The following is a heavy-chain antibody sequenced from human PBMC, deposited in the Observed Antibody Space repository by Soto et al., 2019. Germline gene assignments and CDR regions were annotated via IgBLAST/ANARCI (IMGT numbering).Heavy chain of an antibody. V-gene: IGHV5-10-1*01. Sequence: SLKISCKGSGYSFAGYWITWVRQKPGKGLEWMGRIDPSDSQTYYSPSFRGHVTISVTKSITTVFLQWSSLRASDTAMYYCARQIYDSDTGPNFQYYFDSWGQGTPVTLPS. CDR3: ARQIYDSDTGPNFQYYFDS. CDR2: IDPSDSQT. J-gene: IGHJ4*02. D-gene: IGHD3-22*01. CDR1: GYSFAGYW.